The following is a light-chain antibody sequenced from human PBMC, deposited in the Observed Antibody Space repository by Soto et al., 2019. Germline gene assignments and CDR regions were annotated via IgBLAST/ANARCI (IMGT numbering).Light chain of an antibody. V-gene: IGKV1-5*01. J-gene: IGKJ2*01. CDR3: QQYDGP. Sequence: DIRLTQSPSTVSASVGDRVTITCRASQSINTWLAWYQQKPGKAPRVLIYDASSLQSGVPSRFSGSGSGTEFTLTISSLEPDDFATYYCQQYDGPFGQGTKLEIK. CDR1: QSINTW. CDR2: DAS.